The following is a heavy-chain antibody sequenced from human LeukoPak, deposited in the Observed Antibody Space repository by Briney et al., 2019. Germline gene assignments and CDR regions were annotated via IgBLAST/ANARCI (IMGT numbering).Heavy chain of an antibody. Sequence: PGGSLRLSCAASGFTFSGSAMHWVRQASGKGLEWVGRIRSKANSYATAYAASVKGRFTISRDDSKNTAYLQMNSLKTEDTAVYYCTRLNSGSYAPQDYWGQGTLVTVSS. J-gene: IGHJ4*02. D-gene: IGHD1-26*01. CDR2: IRSKANSYAT. CDR1: GFTFSGSA. CDR3: TRLNSGSYAPQDY. V-gene: IGHV3-73*01.